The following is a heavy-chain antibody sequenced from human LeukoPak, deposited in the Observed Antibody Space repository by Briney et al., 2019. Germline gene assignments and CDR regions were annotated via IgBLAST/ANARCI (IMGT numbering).Heavy chain of an antibody. D-gene: IGHD5-18*01. J-gene: IGHJ4*02. Sequence: ASVKVSCKASGYTFTGYYMHWVRQAPGQGLEWMGWINPNSGGTNYAQKFQGRVTMTRDTSISTAYMELSGLRSDDTAVYYCARLKVDTATGGSDYWGQGTLVTVSS. V-gene: IGHV1-2*02. CDR2: INPNSGGT. CDR3: ARLKVDTATGGSDY. CDR1: GYTFTGYY.